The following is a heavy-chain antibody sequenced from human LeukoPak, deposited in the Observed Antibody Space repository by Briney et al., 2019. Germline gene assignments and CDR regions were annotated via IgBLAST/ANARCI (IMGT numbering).Heavy chain of an antibody. Sequence: PGGSLRLSCAASGFTFSSYSMNWVRQAPGKGLEWVSSISSSSSYIYYADSVKGRFTISRDNAKNSLYPQMNSLRAEDTAVYYCARESVVPPPLDYWGQGTLVTVSS. D-gene: IGHD2-2*01. CDR2: ISSSSSYI. CDR1: GFTFSSYS. CDR3: ARESVVPPPLDY. V-gene: IGHV3-21*01. J-gene: IGHJ4*02.